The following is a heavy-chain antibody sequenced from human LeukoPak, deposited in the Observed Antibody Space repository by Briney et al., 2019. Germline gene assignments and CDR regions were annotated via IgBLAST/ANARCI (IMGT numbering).Heavy chain of an antibody. V-gene: IGHV3-21*01. CDR1: GFTFSSYS. Sequence: PGGSLRLSCAASGFTFSSYSMNWVRQAPGKGLEWVSSISSSSSYIYYADSVKGRFTISRDNAKNSLYLQMNSLRAEDTAVYYCARDLSRAMIVVGAFDIWGQGTMVTVSS. CDR2: ISSSSSYI. CDR3: ARDLSRAMIVVGAFDI. D-gene: IGHD3-22*01. J-gene: IGHJ3*02.